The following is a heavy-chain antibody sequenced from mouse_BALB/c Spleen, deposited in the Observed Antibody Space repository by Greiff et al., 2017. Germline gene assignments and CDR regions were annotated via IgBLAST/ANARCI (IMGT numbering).Heavy chain of an antibody. V-gene: IGHV14-3*02. CDR3: ASGYSGYFDY. D-gene: IGHD1-2*01. CDR1: GFNIKDTY. Sequence: EVQLQESGAELVKPGASVKLSCTASGFNIKDTYMHWVKQRPEQGLEWIGRIDPANGNTKYDPKFQGKATITADTSSNTAYLQLSSLTSEDTAVYYCASGYSGYFDYWGQGTTLTVSS. CDR2: IDPANGNT. J-gene: IGHJ2*01.